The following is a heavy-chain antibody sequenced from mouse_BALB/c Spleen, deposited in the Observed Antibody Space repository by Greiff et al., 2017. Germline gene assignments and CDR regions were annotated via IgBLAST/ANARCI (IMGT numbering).Heavy chain of an antibody. Sequence: QVHVKQSGAELVRPGSSVKISCKASGYAFSSYWMNWVKQRPGQGLEWIGQIYPGDGDTNYNGKFKGKATLTADKSSSTAYMQLSSLTSEDSAVYYCAHRYDDGDYAMDYWGQGTSVTVSS. CDR1: GYAFSSYW. J-gene: IGHJ4*01. D-gene: IGHD2-14*01. CDR2: IYPGDGDT. CDR3: AHRYDDGDYAMDY. V-gene: IGHV1-80*01.